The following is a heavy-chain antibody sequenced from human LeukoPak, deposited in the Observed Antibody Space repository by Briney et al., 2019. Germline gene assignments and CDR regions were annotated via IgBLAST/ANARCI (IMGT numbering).Heavy chain of an antibody. D-gene: IGHD3-10*01. V-gene: IGHV3-9*01. CDR2: NSWNSDTI. J-gene: IGHJ4*02. CDR3: AKDVTPFSSGTSHFEH. Sequence: GGSLSLFCAASGFTLYDFAMLWVRQGPGRAGEGVSHNSWNSDTIECVDSVKGRFSASRDNAKNSLNLQIHSLRIEDTAIYYCAKDVTPFSSGTSHFEHWGQGILVTVSS. CDR1: GFTLYDFA.